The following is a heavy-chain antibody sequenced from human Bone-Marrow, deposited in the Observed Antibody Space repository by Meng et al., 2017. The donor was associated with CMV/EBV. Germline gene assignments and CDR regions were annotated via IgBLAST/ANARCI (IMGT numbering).Heavy chain of an antibody. V-gene: IGHV1-2*02. CDR2: INPNSGGT. Sequence: ASVKVSCKAAGYTFIGYYMHWVRQAPGQGLEWMGWINPNSGGTNYVQKFQGRVTMTRDTSISTAYMVLSRLRPDDAAVYYCARDLAGYSGYALRYWGQGKLVTCSS. J-gene: IGHJ4*02. D-gene: IGHD5-12*01. CDR1: GYTFIGYY. CDR3: ARDLAGYSGYALRY.